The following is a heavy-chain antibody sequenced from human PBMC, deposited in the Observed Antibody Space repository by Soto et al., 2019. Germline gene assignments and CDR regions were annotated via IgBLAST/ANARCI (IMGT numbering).Heavy chain of an antibody. J-gene: IGHJ4*02. CDR2: ISAFNGQT. D-gene: IGHD3-22*01. Sequence: GAEVKVSCKTSGYSFTTYGISWVRRAPGQGLEWMGWISAFNGQTKSAQKVQGRVTMTTDTSTSTVYMELRNLRSDDTAIYYCARDRSQYDSKSYRGQGSPVTVSS. CDR1: GYSFTTYG. CDR3: ARDRSQYDSKSY. V-gene: IGHV1-18*01.